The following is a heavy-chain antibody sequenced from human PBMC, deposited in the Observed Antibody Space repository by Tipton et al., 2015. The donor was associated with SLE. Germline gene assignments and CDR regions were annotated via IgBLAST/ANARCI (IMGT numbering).Heavy chain of an antibody. CDR1: GGSIRSGDYY. CDR3: ARHPGASFDS. CDR2: IHDSGAT. V-gene: IGHV4-31*03. Sequence: TLSLTCTVSGGSIRSGDYYWSWIRQLPGKGLEWIGYIHDSGATFYNPSLRSRSAISVDTSQNQFSLRLTSATAADTAIYYCARHPGASFDSWGQGILVTVSS. J-gene: IGHJ4*02.